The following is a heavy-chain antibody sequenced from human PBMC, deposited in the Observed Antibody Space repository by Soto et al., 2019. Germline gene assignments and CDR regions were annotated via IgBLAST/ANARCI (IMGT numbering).Heavy chain of an antibody. D-gene: IGHD6-13*01. CDR1: GGTFSSYR. CDR3: ARDSGAKLSSS. CDR2: IVPIYRTA. Sequence: ASVKVSCKASGGTFSSYRINWVRQAPGQGLEWVGGIVPIYRTADYAQKFQGRVTITADESARTAYLEVRSLKSQDTAVYYCARDSGAKLSSSWGQGTPVTVSS. J-gene: IGHJ4*02. V-gene: IGHV1-69*13.